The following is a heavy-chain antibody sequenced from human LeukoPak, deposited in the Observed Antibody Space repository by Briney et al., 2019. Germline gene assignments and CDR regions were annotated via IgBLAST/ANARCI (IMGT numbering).Heavy chain of an antibody. CDR1: GLTFSGSA. V-gene: IGHV3-23*01. D-gene: IGHD2-15*01. CDR3: AKVLVLVSANRYYFDY. J-gene: IGHJ4*02. Sequence: GGSLRLSCAASGLTFSGSAMSWVRQAPGKGLEWVSLISGSGNSTYYADSVKGRFTISRDDSKNTLYLQMNSLRAEDTAVYYCAKVLVLVSANRYYFDYWGQGTLVTVSS. CDR2: ISGSGNST.